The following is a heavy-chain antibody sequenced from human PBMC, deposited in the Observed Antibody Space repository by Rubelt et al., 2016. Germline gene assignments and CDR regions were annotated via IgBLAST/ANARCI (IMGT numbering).Heavy chain of an antibody. CDR3: RRLMATVRHESPTNYCDY. Sequence: QLQLQESGPGLAKPSETLSLTCTVSGASISISSHYWVWVRQPPGKGLEWIGSINYSGITYYNPSLTSRVTMSVDTSKSHFSLKLSSGTAADTAVYYCRRLMATVRHESPTNYCDYWGQGTLVTVSS. V-gene: IGHV4-39*01. J-gene: IGHJ4*02. CDR2: INYSGIT. D-gene: IGHD5-12*01. CDR1: GASISISSHY.